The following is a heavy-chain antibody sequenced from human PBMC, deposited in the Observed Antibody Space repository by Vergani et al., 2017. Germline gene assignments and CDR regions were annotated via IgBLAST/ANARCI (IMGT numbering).Heavy chain of an antibody. V-gene: IGHV3-33*01. CDR2: TWYDGNNK. CDR1: GFTFNQYG. D-gene: IGHD1-14*01. CDR3: ARDLRLLYNRFDP. Sequence: QVQLVESGGGVVQPGRSLRLSCAASGFTFNQYGMHWVRQGPGKGLEWVAVTWYDGNNKQYADSVKGRFTISRDNSKSTMYLQMNSLRDEDTGVYYCARDLRLLYNRFDPWGQGTLVTVSS. J-gene: IGHJ5*02.